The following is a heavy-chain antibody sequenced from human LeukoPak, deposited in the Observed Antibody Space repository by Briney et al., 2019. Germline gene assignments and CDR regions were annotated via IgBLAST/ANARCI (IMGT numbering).Heavy chain of an antibody. CDR2: IIPIFGTA. V-gene: IGHV1-69*13. Sequence: VASVKVSCKASGYTFTSYGISWVRQAPGQGLEWMGGIIPIFGTANYAQKFQGRVTITADEFTSTAYMELSSLRSEDTAVYYCARDQGRGYSYGVLTDWGQGTLVTVSS. CDR3: ARDQGRGYSYGVLTD. J-gene: IGHJ4*02. CDR1: GYTFTSYG. D-gene: IGHD5-18*01.